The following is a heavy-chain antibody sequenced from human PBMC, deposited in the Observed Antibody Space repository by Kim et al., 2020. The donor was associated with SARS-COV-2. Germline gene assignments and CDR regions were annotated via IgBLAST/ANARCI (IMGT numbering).Heavy chain of an antibody. CDR1: GGSFSGYY. V-gene: IGHV4-34*01. Sequence: SETLSLTCAVYGGSFSGYYWSWIRQPPGKGLEWIGEINHSGSTNYNPSLKSRVTISVDTSKNQISLTLSSVTAADTAVYYCARGPASSSWYNWFDPCAQG. J-gene: IGHJ5*02. CDR3: ARGPASSSWYNWFDP. CDR2: INHSGST. D-gene: IGHD6-13*01.